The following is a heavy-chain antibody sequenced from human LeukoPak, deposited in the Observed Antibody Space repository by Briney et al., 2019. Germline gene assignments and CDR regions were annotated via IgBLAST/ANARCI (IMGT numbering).Heavy chain of an antibody. CDR1: GFTFTNYA. D-gene: IGHD4-17*01. Sequence: GGSLRLSCAASGFTFTNYAMIWVRQAPGKGLEWVPAISGSGGSTYYADSVKGRFTISRDNSKNTLFLQVNSLRAEDTAVYYCGKDPNGDYVGAFDMWGQGTMVTVSP. J-gene: IGHJ3*02. V-gene: IGHV3-23*01. CDR2: ISGSGGST. CDR3: GKDPNGDYVGAFDM.